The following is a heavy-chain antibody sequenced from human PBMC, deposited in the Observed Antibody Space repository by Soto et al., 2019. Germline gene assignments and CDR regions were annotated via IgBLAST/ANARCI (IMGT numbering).Heavy chain of an antibody. J-gene: IGHJ6*02. V-gene: IGHV4-30-4*01. CDR2: IYYSGST. CDR3: ARDRREGYCSSTSCYKVGGGYYGMDV. CDR1: GGSISSGDYY. D-gene: IGHD2-2*02. Sequence: SETLSLTCTVSGGSISSGDYYWSWIRQPPGKGLEWIGYIYYSGSTYYNPSLKSRVTISVDTSKNQFSLKLSSVTAADTAVYYCARDRREGYCSSTSCYKVGGGYYGMDVWGQGTTVTVSS.